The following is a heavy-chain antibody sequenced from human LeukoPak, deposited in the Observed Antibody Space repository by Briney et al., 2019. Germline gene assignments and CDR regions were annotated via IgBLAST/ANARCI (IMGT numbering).Heavy chain of an antibody. V-gene: IGHV3-23*01. CDR1: GFTFSSYA. J-gene: IGHJ4*02. CDR2: ISGSGGST. Sequence: GGPLRLSCAASGFTFSSYAMGWVRQTPGKGLEWVSTISGSGGSTYYADSVEGRFTISRDSSKNTLSLQMNSLRAEDTAVYYWAKDRRDDISGYCYFGYFDYWGQGTLVSVSS. D-gene: IGHD3-22*01. CDR3: AKDRRDDISGYCYFGYFDY.